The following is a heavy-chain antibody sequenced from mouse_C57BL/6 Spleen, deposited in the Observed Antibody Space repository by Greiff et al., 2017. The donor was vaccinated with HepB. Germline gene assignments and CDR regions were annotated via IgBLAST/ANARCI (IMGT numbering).Heavy chain of an antibody. D-gene: IGHD2-4*01. J-gene: IGHJ3*01. CDR3: ANYERAWFAY. Sequence: EVQLQQSGPELVKPGASVKMSCKASGYTFTDYNMHWVKQSHGKSLEWIGYINPNNGGTSYNQKFKGKATLTVNKYSSTAYMELRSLTSEDSAVYYCANYERAWFAYWGQGTLVTVSA. V-gene: IGHV1-22*01. CDR1: GYTFTDYN. CDR2: INPNNGGT.